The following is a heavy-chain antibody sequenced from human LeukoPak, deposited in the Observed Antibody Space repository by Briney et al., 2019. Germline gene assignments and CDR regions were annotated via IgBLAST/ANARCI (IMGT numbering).Heavy chain of an antibody. D-gene: IGHD6-13*01. CDR2: IYYSGST. CDR3: ARLVAARYYFDY. CDR1: GGSISSSSYY. Sequence: PSETLSLTCTVSGGSISSSSYYWGWIRQPPGKGLEWIGSIYYSGSTYYNPSLKSRVAISVDTSKNQFSLKLSSVTAADTAVYYCARLVAARYYFDYWGQGTLVTVSS. J-gene: IGHJ4*02. V-gene: IGHV4-39*01.